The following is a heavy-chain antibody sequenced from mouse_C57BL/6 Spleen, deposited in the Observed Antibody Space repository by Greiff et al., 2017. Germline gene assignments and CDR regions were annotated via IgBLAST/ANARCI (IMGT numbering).Heavy chain of an antibody. CDR3: ARSLLRYPYFDY. Sequence: QVQLQQPGAELVKPGASVKLSCKASGYTFTSYWMHWVKQRPGQGLEWIGMIHPNSGSTNYNAKFKSKATLTVDKSSSTAYMQLSSLTSEDSAVYYCARSLLRYPYFDYWGQGTTLTVSS. CDR2: IHPNSGST. CDR1: GYTFTSYW. D-gene: IGHD1-1*01. J-gene: IGHJ2*01. V-gene: IGHV1-64*01.